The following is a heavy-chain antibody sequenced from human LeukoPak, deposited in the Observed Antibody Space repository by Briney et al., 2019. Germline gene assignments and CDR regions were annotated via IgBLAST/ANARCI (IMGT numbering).Heavy chain of an antibody. CDR3: TTRRQDGW. CDR2: IKSKSDSGTI. J-gene: IGHJ4*02. V-gene: IGHV3-15*01. D-gene: IGHD2-15*01. Sequence: GGSLRLSCVGSGFTFSGAGMSWVRQAPGKGLEWVGRIKSKSDSGTIDYAAPVKGRFPISRANSRHTLYLQMHSLKTEGTDVYYCTTRRQDGWWGQGTLVTVS. CDR1: GFTFSGAG.